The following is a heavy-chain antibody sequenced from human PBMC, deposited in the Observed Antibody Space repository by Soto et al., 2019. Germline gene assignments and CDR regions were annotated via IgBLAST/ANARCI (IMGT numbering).Heavy chain of an antibody. J-gene: IGHJ4*02. D-gene: IGHD6-6*01. CDR3: ASYALRVAARPHFDY. Sequence: GVSVQVSCEDCVSTHNAKYMYWVRQEHGKGLEWMGGIIPIFGTANYAQKFQGRVTITADKSTSTAYMELSSLRSEDTAVYYCASYALRVAARPHFDYWGQGNRVSVSS. V-gene: IGHV1-69*06. CDR1: VSTHNAKY. CDR2: IIPIFGTA.